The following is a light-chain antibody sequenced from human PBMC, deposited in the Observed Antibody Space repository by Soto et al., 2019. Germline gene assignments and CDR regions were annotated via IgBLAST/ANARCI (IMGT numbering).Light chain of an antibody. CDR2: GAS. V-gene: IGKV1-8*01. J-gene: IGKJ1*01. CDR1: QAVGRY. Sequence: AIRMTQSPSSLSASAGDRVAIACRASQAVGRYLAWYQQQPGQAPKLLIYGASTLQSGVPSRFSGGGSGTDFTLTISCLQSEDFATYYCQHYKNYPWTFGQGTKVEIK. CDR3: QHYKNYPWT.